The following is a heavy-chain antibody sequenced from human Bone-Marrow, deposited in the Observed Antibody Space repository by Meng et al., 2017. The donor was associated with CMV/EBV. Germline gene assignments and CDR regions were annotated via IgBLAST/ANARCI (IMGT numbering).Heavy chain of an antibody. D-gene: IGHD3-10*01. J-gene: IGHJ3*02. CDR3: AKDTNYYGSGEGFDAFDI. V-gene: IGHV3-9*01. CDR1: GFTFDDYA. Sequence: SLKISRAASGFTFDDYAMHWVRQAPGKGLEWVSGISWNSGSIGYADSVKGRFTISRDNAKNSLYLQMNSLRAEDTALYYCAKDTNYYGSGEGFDAFDIWGQGTMVTVSS. CDR2: ISWNSGSI.